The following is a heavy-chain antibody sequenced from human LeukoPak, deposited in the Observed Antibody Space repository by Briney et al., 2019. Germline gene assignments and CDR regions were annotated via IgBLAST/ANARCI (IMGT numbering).Heavy chain of an antibody. Sequence: GGSLRLSCAASGFAFSSYWMHWVRQAPGKGLVWVSRINTDGSSTSYADSVKGRFTISRDNAKNTLYLQMNSLRAEDTAVYYCARSTTGTEVDAFDIWGQGTMVTVSS. CDR1: GFAFSSYW. CDR2: INTDGSST. V-gene: IGHV3-74*01. CDR3: ARSTTGTEVDAFDI. D-gene: IGHD1-1*01. J-gene: IGHJ3*02.